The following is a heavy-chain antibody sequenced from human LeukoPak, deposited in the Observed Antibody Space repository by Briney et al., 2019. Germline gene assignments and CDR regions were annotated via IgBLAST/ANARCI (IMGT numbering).Heavy chain of an antibody. J-gene: IGHJ4*02. Sequence: ASVKVSCKASGYTFTSYYMHWVRQAPGQGLEWMGIINPSGGSTSYAQKFQGRATMTRDTSTSTVYMELSSLRSEDTAVYYCARDKSGSGYYPVWYFDYWGQGTLVTVSS. V-gene: IGHV1-46*01. CDR3: ARDKSGSGYYPVWYFDY. CDR2: INPSGGST. CDR1: GYTFTSYY. D-gene: IGHD3-22*01.